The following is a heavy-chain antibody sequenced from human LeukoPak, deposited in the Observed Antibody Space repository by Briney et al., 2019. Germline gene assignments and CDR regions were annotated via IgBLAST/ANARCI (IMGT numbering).Heavy chain of an antibody. CDR3: ARDTLYDVGRGSYPAFDY. Sequence: GGSLRLSCAASGFTFSSYTMTWVRQAPGKGLEWVSYISATGSTVYYADSVKGLFTISRDNAKNSLYLEMNSLRAEDTAVYYCARDTLYDVGRGSYPAFDYWGLGNLVTVSS. CDR1: GFTFSSYT. CDR2: ISATGSTV. J-gene: IGHJ4*02. V-gene: IGHV3-48*04. D-gene: IGHD3-3*01.